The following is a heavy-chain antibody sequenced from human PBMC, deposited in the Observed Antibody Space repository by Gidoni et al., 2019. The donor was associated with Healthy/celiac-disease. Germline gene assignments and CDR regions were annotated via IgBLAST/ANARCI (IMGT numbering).Heavy chain of an antibody. CDR2: ISSSSSYT. CDR1: GFTFSDYY. V-gene: IGHV3-11*06. J-gene: IGHJ6*02. D-gene: IGHD6-13*01. Sequence: QVQLVESGGGLVKPGGSLRLSCAASGFTFSDYYMSWIRQAPGKGLEWVSYISSSSSYTNYADSVKGRFTISRDNAKNSLYLQMNSLRAEDTAVYYCARDLGVAAAGNYYGMDVWGQGTTVTVSS. CDR3: ARDLGVAAAGNYYGMDV.